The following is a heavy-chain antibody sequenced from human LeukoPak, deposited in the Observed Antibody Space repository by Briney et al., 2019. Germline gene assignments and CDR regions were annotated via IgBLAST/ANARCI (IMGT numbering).Heavy chain of an antibody. CDR3: ARVPYSGYHFDY. Sequence: GGSLRLSCAASGFTFNSYSMNWVRQAPGKGLEWVSSISSSSSYIKYADSVMGRFTISRDNDKNSLYLQMNSLRGEDTAVYYCARVPYSGYHFDYWGQGTLVTVSS. V-gene: IGHV3-21*01. CDR2: ISSSSSYI. CDR1: GFTFNSYS. D-gene: IGHD1-26*01. J-gene: IGHJ4*02.